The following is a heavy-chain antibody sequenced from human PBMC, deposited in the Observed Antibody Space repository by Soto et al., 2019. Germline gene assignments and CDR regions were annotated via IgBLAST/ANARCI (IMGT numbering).Heavy chain of an antibody. CDR3: ARQAEKRYVWGSYRRYNWFDP. CDR1: GGSISSSSYY. V-gene: IGHV4-39*01. CDR2: IYYSGST. J-gene: IGHJ5*02. Sequence: QLQLQESGPGLVKPSETLSLTCTVSGGSISSSSYYWGWIRQPPGKGLEWIGSIYYSGSTYYNPSLKSRVTISVDTSKNQFSLKLSSVTAADTAVYYCARQAEKRYVWGSYRRYNWFDPWGQGTLVTVSS. D-gene: IGHD3-16*02.